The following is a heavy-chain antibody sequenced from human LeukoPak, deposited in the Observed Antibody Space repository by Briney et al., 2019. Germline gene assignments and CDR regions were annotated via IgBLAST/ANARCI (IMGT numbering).Heavy chain of an antibody. D-gene: IGHD5-18*01. J-gene: IGHJ3*02. CDR1: GFTFSNHY. CDR3: AREIELWQNGAFDI. V-gene: IGHV3-7*01. Sequence: PGGSLRLSCAASGFTFSNHYMTWVRQAPGKGLEWVANIKQDGSEKYYMDSVKGRFTISRDNARNSLYLQMNSLRAEDTAVYYCAREIELWQNGAFDIWGQGTMVTVSS. CDR2: IKQDGSEK.